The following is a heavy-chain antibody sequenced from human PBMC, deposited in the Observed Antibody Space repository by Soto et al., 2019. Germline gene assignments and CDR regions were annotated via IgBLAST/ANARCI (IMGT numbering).Heavy chain of an antibody. CDR2: TYYRSKWYN. Sequence: SQTLSLTCAISGDSVSSNSAAWNWIRQSPSRGLEWLGRTYYRSKWYNDYAVSVKSRITINPDTSKKQFSLQLNSVTPEDKAVYYCARDLSYSSSWYVPRYYYYGMDVWGQGTTVTVS. V-gene: IGHV6-1*01. CDR3: ARDLSYSSSWYVPRYYYYGMDV. J-gene: IGHJ6*02. CDR1: GDSVSSNSAA. D-gene: IGHD6-13*01.